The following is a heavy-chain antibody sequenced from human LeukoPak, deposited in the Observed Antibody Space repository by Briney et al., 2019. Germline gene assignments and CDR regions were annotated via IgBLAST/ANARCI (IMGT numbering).Heavy chain of an antibody. CDR1: GFTFGEYA. J-gene: IGHJ6*03. CDR3: TRSLMAAAMYYYYYMDV. CDR2: IRTKAYGGTT. Sequence: GGSLRLSCRASGFTFGEYAMSWFRQAPGKGLEWVGFIRTKAYGGTTGYAASVKGRFSISRDDSKSIAYLRMNSLKTEDTAVYYCTRSLMAAAMYYYYYMDVWGKGTTVTVSS. D-gene: IGHD2-2*01. V-gene: IGHV3-49*03.